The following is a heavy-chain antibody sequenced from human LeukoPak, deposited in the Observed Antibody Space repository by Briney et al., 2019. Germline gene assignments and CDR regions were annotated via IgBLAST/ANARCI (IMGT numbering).Heavy chain of an antibody. CDR3: TTRIVATDTSSYFRDL. CDR2: IEGKAGSGTI. Sequence: PGGSLRLSCAASGFTFSGSAIHWVRQSSGKGLEWVGRIEGKAGSGTIHYAAPIKGRFTISRDESKNTVHLQMNNVKAEDTGIYYCTTRIVATDTSSYFRDLWGQGTLATVSS. J-gene: IGHJ4*02. CDR1: GFTFSGSA. D-gene: IGHD5-12*01. V-gene: IGHV3-15*04.